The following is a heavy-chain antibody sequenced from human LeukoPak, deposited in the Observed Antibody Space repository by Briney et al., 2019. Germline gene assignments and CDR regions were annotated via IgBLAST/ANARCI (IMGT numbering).Heavy chain of an antibody. D-gene: IGHD2-2*01. V-gene: IGHV3-74*01. J-gene: IGHJ5*02. Sequence: GSLRLSCAASGFTFSNYWMHWVRQTPGKGLVWVSRILSDGSSSNYADFVKGRFTVSRDNAQNTLYLQMNSLRAEDTAVYYCVRGYCSATSCYFSSSYSWFDPWGQGTLVTVSS. CDR1: GFTFSNYW. CDR2: ILSDGSSS. CDR3: VRGYCSATSCYFSSSYSWFDP.